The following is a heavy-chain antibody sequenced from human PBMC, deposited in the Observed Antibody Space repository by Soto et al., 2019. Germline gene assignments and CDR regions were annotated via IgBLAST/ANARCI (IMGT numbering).Heavy chain of an antibody. CDR1: GFTFSNYD. Sequence: QVQLVESGGGVVQPGRSLRLSCTASGFTFSNYDMHWVRQAPGKGLEWVAMMSYDGSNIFYADSVKGRFTISRDNSKNTLYLQMDSLRPDDTAVYYCARVRIQLLSRPYAVNIWGHWTIVTVSS. CDR3: ARVRIQLLSRPYAVNI. V-gene: IGHV3-30-3*01. D-gene: IGHD5-18*01. CDR2: MSYDGSNI. J-gene: IGHJ3*02.